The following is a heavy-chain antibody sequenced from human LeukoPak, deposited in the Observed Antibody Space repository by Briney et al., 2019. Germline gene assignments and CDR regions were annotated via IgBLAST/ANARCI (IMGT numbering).Heavy chain of an antibody. D-gene: IGHD6-19*01. V-gene: IGHV3-11*01. J-gene: IGHJ6*02. CDR2: ISSSGSTI. Sequence: GGSLRLSCAASGFTFSDYYMSWVRQAPGKGLEWVSYISSSGSTIYYADSVKGRFTISRDNAKNSLYLQMNSLRAEDTAVYYCARDHEQWLSTYYYYYGMDAWGQGTTVTVSS. CDR1: GFTFSDYY. CDR3: ARDHEQWLSTYYYYYGMDA.